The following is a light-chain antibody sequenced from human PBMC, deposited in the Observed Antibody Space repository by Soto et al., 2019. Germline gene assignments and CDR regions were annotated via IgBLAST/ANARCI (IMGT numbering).Light chain of an antibody. CDR2: EGS. CDR1: SSDVGSYNL. CDR3: CSYAGSRTYV. Sequence: QSALTQPASVSGSPGQSITISCTGTSSDVGSYNLVSWYQHHPGKAPKLMIYEGSKRPSGVSDRFSGSKSGNTASLTISGLQAEDEADYYCCSYAGSRTYVFGTRTKLTVL. V-gene: IGLV2-23*01. J-gene: IGLJ1*01.